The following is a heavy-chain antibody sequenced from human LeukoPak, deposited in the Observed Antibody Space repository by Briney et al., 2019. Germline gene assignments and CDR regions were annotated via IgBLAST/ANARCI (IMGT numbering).Heavy chain of an antibody. V-gene: IGHV3-23*01. J-gene: IGHJ4*02. CDR1: GLTFNTFA. CDR2: IIGRGGDT. Sequence: GGSLRLSCAASGLTFNTFAMNWVRQAPGKRLEWVASIIGRGGDTFHAESVRGRFTISRDNSKNTLALQMNSLRAEDTAVYYCAKESRESCRRVFCYPFDSWGQGTLVTVSS. D-gene: IGHD2/OR15-2a*01. CDR3: AKESRESCRRVFCYPFDS.